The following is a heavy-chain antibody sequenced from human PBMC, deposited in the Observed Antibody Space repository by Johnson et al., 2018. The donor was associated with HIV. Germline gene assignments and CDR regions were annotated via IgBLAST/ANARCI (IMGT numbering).Heavy chain of an antibody. CDR3: AKDMNYYDSSWDDAFDI. Sequence: QVQLVESGGGVVQPGRSLRLSCAASGFTFSSYGMHWVRHAPGKGPEWVAVISYDGSNKYYADSVKGRFTISRDNSKNTLYLQMNSLRAEDTALYYCAKDMNYYDSSWDDAFDIWGQGTMVTVSS. V-gene: IGHV3-30*18. J-gene: IGHJ3*02. CDR2: ISYDGSNK. D-gene: IGHD3-22*01. CDR1: GFTFSSYG.